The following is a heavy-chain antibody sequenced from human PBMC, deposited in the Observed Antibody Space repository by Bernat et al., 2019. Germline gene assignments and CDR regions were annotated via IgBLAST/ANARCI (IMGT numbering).Heavy chain of an antibody. D-gene: IGHD2-2*01. CDR1: GFTFSSYA. CDR3: AKDRLGYCSSTSCYLDAFDI. CDR2: ISGSGGST. V-gene: IGHV3-23*04. J-gene: IGHJ3*02. Sequence: EVQLVESGGGLVQPGGSLRLSCAASGFTFSSYAMSWVRQAPGKGLEWVSAISGSGGSTYYADSVKGRFTISRDNSKNTLYLQMNSLRAEDTAVYYCAKDRLGYCSSTSCYLDAFDIWGQGTMVTVSS.